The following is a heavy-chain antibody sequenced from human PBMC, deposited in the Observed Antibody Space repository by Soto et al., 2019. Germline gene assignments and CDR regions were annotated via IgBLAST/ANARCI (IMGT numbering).Heavy chain of an antibody. J-gene: IGHJ4*02. CDR2: TNPNSGNT. CDR1: GYTFTNYD. CDR3: ESGRFGTYGDYVDS. Sequence: QVQLVQSGAEVKKPGASVKVSCKASGYTFTNYDINWVRQATGQGLEWMGWTNPNSGNTDYAQKFQGIVAMTGNTSNNTAYMELSSLRSEDTAVSYCESGRFGTYGDYVDSWGQGTLVTVSS. V-gene: IGHV1-8*01. D-gene: IGHD4-17*01.